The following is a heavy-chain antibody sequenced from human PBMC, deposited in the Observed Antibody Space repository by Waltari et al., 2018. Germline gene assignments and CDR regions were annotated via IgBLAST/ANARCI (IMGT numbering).Heavy chain of an antibody. V-gene: IGHV3-7*01. CDR3: ATDRGPNTFDH. Sequence: EVQLVESGGGLVQPGRSLRLACATSGLTLGAFWMPWFRQAPGKGLEWVANINGDGSETYYADSVKGRFTISRDNAKNSVYLQMNSLRVEDTAVYYCATDRGPNTFDHWGQGTLVTVSS. CDR2: INGDGSET. J-gene: IGHJ4*02. CDR1: GLTLGAFW.